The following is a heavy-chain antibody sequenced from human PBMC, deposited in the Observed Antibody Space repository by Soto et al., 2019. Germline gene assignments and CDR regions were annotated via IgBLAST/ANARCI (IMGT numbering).Heavy chain of an antibody. V-gene: IGHV3-30*18. J-gene: IGHJ4*02. D-gene: IGHD2-21*02. Sequence: GGSLRLSCAASGFTFSSYGMHWVRQAPGKGLEWVAVISYDGSNKYYADSVKGRFTISRDNSKNTLYLQMNSLRAEDTAVYYCAKSLTYLYCGGDCYSSDYWGQGTLVTVSS. CDR2: ISYDGSNK. CDR1: GFTFSSYG. CDR3: AKSLTYLYCGGDCYSSDY.